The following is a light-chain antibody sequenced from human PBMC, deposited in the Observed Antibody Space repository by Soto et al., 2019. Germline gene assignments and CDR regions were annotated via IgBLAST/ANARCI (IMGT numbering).Light chain of an antibody. CDR2: GAS. CDR3: QQYGSSPWT. J-gene: IGKJ1*01. Sequence: EIVLTQSPGTLSLSPGARATLSCRASQSVSSSYLAWYQQKPGQAPRLLIYGASSRATGIPDRFSGSGSGTDLTITISRLEPEDFEVYDGQQYGSSPWTFGQGTKVDIK. CDR1: QSVSSSY. V-gene: IGKV3-20*01.